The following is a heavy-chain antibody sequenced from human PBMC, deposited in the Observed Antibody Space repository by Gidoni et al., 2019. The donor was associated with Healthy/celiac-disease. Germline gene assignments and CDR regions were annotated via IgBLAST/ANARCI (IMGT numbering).Heavy chain of an antibody. CDR3: ARAGATTPGAFDI. V-gene: IGHV3-66*01. CDR1: GFTVSSNY. CDR2: IYSGGST. Sequence: EVQLVESGGGLVQPGGSLRLSCAASGFTVSSNYMSWVRQAPGKGLEWVSVIYSGGSTYYADSVKGRFTSSRDNSKNTLYLQMNSLRAEDTAVYYCARAGATTPGAFDIWGQGTMVTVSS. D-gene: IGHD1-26*01. J-gene: IGHJ3*02.